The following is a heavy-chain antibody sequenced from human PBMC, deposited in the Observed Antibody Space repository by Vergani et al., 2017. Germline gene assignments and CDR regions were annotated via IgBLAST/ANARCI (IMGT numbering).Heavy chain of an antibody. Sequence: VQLVESGGGVVQPGGSLRLSCAASGFTFSSYSMNWVRQAPGKGLEWVSSISSSSSYIYYADSVKGRFTISRDNAKNSLYLQMNSLRAEDTAVYYCARVYYYDSSGYYVLAFDIWGQGTMVTVSS. V-gene: IGHV3-21*01. CDR1: GFTFSSYS. D-gene: IGHD3-22*01. J-gene: IGHJ3*02. CDR3: ARVYYYDSSGYYVLAFDI. CDR2: ISSSSSYI.